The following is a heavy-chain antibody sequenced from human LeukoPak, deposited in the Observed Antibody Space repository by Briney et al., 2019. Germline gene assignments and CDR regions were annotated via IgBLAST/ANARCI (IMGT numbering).Heavy chain of an antibody. J-gene: IGHJ4*02. Sequence: ASVKVSCKAFGYTFTNNWMHWVRQAPGQGPEWMGLISTTGGSTAYAQKFQGRVTITADESTSTAYMELSSLRSEDTAVYYCARAASSLYDSTLYYFDYWGQGTLVTVSS. CDR1: GYTFTNNW. CDR3: ARAASSLYDSTLYYFDY. CDR2: ISTTGGST. D-gene: IGHD3-22*01. V-gene: IGHV1-46*01.